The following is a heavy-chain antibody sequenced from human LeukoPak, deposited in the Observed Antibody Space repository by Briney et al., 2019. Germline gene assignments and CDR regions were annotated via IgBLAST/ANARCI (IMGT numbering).Heavy chain of an antibody. V-gene: IGHV4-59*01. CDR3: ARVARGSGYLGFDY. D-gene: IGHD3-22*01. J-gene: IGHJ4*02. Sequence: PSETLSLTCTVSGGSISSYYWSWIRQPPGKGLEWIGYIYYSGSTNYNPSLKSRVTISVDTSKNQFSLKLSSVTAADTAVYYCARVARGSGYLGFDYWGQGTLVTVSS. CDR2: IYYSGST. CDR1: GGSISSYY.